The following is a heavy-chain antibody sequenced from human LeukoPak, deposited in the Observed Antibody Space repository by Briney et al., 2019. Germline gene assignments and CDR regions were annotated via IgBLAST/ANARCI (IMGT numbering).Heavy chain of an antibody. J-gene: IGHJ3*01. Sequence: PGRSLRLSCAASGFTFSSYGMHWVRQAPGKGLEWVAVIWYDGSNKYYADSVKGRFTISRDNSKNTLYLQMNSLRAEDTALYYCARRLEALDAFDVWGLGTMVTVSS. D-gene: IGHD5-24*01. CDR2: IWYDGSNK. CDR1: GFTFSSYG. CDR3: ARRLEALDAFDV. V-gene: IGHV3-33*01.